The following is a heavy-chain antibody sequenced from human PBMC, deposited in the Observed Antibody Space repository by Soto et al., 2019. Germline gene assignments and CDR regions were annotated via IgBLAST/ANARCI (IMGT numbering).Heavy chain of an antibody. D-gene: IGHD3-9*01. V-gene: IGHV3-30*03. CDR2: ISYDGSNK. Sequence: GGSLRLSCAASGFTFSSYGMHWVRQAPGKGLEWVAVISYDGSNKYYADSVKGRFTISRDNSKNTLYLQMNSLRAEDTAVYYCVRGRYDTDAFDIWGQGTMVTVSS. CDR3: VRGRYDTDAFDI. J-gene: IGHJ3*02. CDR1: GFTFSSYG.